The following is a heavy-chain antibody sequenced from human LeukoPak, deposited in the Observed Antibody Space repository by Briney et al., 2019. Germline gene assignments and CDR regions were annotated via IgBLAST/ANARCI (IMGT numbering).Heavy chain of an antibody. J-gene: IGHJ4*02. CDR2: LYHSGST. V-gene: IGHV4-39*07. Sequence: PSETLSLTCTVSGGSISSGDYYWSWIRQHPGKGLEWIGSLYHSGSTYYNPSLESRLTMSVDTSKNQFSLRLSSVTAADTAVYYCARDLWHSTNWGPGTLVTVSS. CDR1: GGSISSGDYY. CDR3: ARDLWHSTN.